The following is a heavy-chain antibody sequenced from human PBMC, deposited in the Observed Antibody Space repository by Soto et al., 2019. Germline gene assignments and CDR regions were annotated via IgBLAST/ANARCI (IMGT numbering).Heavy chain of an antibody. CDR2: IYYGGST. Sequence: SETLSLTCTVSGGSINNYYWSWIRQPPGKGLEWIGYIYYGGSTNYNSSLKSRVTISVDTSKNQFSLKLSSVTAADTAVYYCARALILTGYYIHDAFDIWGQGTMVTVSS. CDR1: GGSINNYY. J-gene: IGHJ3*02. CDR3: ARALILTGYYIHDAFDI. D-gene: IGHD3-9*01. V-gene: IGHV4-59*01.